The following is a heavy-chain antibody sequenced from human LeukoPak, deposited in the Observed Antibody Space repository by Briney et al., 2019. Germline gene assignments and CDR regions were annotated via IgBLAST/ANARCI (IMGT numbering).Heavy chain of an antibody. Sequence: SETLSLTCTVSGGSISSYYWSWIRQPAGKGLEWIGRIYTSGSTNYDPSLKSRVTMSVDTSKNQFSLKLSSVTAADTAVYYCARAVTRWDVVVPAAISGNWFDPWGQGTLVTVSS. CDR1: GGSISSYY. D-gene: IGHD2-2*02. CDR2: IYTSGST. CDR3: ARAVTRWDVVVPAAISGNWFDP. J-gene: IGHJ5*02. V-gene: IGHV4-4*07.